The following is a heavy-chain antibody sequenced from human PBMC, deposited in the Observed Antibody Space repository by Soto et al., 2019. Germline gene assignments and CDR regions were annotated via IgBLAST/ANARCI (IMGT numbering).Heavy chain of an antibody. CDR3: AKARCSTSNCYVPDY. CDR2: IDGGGGSP. D-gene: IGHD2-2*01. V-gene: IGHV3-23*01. Sequence: GXSLRLSCAASGFTFSTYTMSWVRRAPVKGLEWVSTIDGGGGSPSYADSVQGRFTISRDNPKNTLYLQLNSLTVDDTATYYCAKARCSTSNCYVPDYWGQGAPVTVSS. J-gene: IGHJ4*02. CDR1: GFTFSTYT.